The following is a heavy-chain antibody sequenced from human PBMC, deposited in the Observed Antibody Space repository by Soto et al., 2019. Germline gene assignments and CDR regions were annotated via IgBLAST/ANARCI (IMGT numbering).Heavy chain of an antibody. D-gene: IGHD4-17*01. V-gene: IGHV3-23*01. CDR2: ISGSGGST. Sequence: GSLSRSCAASGFILSIYAMSWVRQAPGKGLEWVSAISGSGGSTYYADAVKGRFTISRDNSKNSLYLQMNSLIAEDTAVYYCAKGLPLLSRPXTVTTRDYPSYNWYFDRWGRGTLVTVSS. CDR1: GFILSIYA. CDR3: AKGLPLLSRPXTVTTRDYPSYNWYFDR. J-gene: IGHJ2*01.